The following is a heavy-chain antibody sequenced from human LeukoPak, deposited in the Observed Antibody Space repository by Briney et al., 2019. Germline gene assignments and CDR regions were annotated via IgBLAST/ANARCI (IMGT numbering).Heavy chain of an antibody. CDR2: ISGSGGST. V-gene: IGHV3-23*01. CDR3: AVKWELVGWFDP. D-gene: IGHD1-26*01. J-gene: IGHJ5*02. CDR1: GFTFSSYE. Sequence: GGSLRLSCAASGFTFSSYEMNWVRQAPGKGLEWVSAISGSGGSTYYADSVKGRFTISRDNSKNTLYLQMNSLRAEDTAVYYCAVKWELVGWFDPWGQGTLVTVSS.